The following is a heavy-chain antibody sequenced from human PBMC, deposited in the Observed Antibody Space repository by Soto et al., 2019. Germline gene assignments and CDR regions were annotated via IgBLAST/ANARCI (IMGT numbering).Heavy chain of an antibody. V-gene: IGHV3-74*01. CDR1: GFTFDYYW. CDR2: INTDGSRT. Sequence: QPGGSLRLSCAASGFTFDYYWMHWVRQAPGKGLVWVSRINTDGSRTNYADSVKGRFTISRDNAKNTLYLQMNSLRAEDTAVYYCARVATGSYNWFDPWGQGTQVTVSS. CDR3: ARVATGSYNWFDP. D-gene: IGHD1-26*01. J-gene: IGHJ5*02.